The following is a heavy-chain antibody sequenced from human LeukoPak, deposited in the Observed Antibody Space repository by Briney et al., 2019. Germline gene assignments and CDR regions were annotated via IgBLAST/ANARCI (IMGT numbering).Heavy chain of an antibody. J-gene: IGHJ2*01. CDR1: GGAMSSYY. CDR3: ARLRIYLTAVGTVRYFDL. Sequence: PSETLSLTCTVSGGAMSSYYWSWIRQSPGKGLEWIGHTHYSGSTTYNSSLKSRLTISVDTSKNQFSLKLSSVTAADTAVYYCARLRIYLTAVGTVRYFDLWGRGTLVTVSS. D-gene: IGHD4-11*01. V-gene: IGHV4-59*01. CDR2: THYSGST.